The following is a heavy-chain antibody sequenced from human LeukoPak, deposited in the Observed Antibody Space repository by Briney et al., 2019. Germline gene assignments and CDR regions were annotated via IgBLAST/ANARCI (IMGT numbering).Heavy chain of an antibody. Sequence: SETLSLTCTVSGGSISSGSYYWSWIRQPAGKGLEWIGRIYTSGSTNYNPSLKSRVTISVDTSKNQFSLKLSSVAAADTAVYYCARDALLSIDYWGQGTLVTVSS. V-gene: IGHV4-61*02. J-gene: IGHJ4*02. CDR2: IYTSGST. CDR1: GGSISSGSYY. CDR3: ARDALLSIDY. D-gene: IGHD2-21*01.